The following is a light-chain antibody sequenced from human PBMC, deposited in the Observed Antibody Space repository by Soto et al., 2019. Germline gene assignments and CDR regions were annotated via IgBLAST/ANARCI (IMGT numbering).Light chain of an antibody. CDR3: QVLDGSPS. CDR1: QSVSTS. J-gene: IGKJ1*01. Sequence: IVLTQSPVTLALSPGESAVLSCRDSQSVSTSLAWYQHKPGQAPRLFIYDASKRAPGIPARFTGSGSGTDFTLTISSLEPEDIAVYYCQVLDGSPSFGQGTKVEIK. V-gene: IGKV3-11*01. CDR2: DAS.